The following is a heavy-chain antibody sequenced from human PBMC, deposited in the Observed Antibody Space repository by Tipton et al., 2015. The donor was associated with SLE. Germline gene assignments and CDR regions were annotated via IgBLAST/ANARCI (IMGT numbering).Heavy chain of an antibody. CDR3: ARGSDGEYVRYFVV. CDR2: IYSSGDR. Sequence: TLSLTCTVSGGSISFDYWSWIGQSAGRGLAWTGRIYSSGDRAYNPSLVSRVTMSIDASQNRVSRRLKSVGAADTAVYYCARGSDGEYVRYFVVWCPGTLVTVAS. V-gene: IGHV4-4*07. CDR1: GGSISFDY. J-gene: IGHJ2*01. D-gene: IGHD4-17*01.